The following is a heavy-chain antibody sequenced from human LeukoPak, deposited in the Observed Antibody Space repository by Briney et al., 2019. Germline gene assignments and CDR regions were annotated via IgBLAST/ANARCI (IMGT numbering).Heavy chain of an antibody. CDR1: GYTFTGYH. D-gene: IGHD2-15*01. CDR2: INPNSGGT. V-gene: IGHV1-2*02. CDR3: ARGHLGCSGGNCYSNWFDP. Sequence: GASVKVSCKASGYTFTGYHMHWVRQAPGQGLEWMGWINPNSGGTNYAQKFQGRVTMTRDTSISTAYMELSRLRSDDTAVYYCARGHLGCSGGNCYSNWFDPWGQGTLVTVSS. J-gene: IGHJ5*02.